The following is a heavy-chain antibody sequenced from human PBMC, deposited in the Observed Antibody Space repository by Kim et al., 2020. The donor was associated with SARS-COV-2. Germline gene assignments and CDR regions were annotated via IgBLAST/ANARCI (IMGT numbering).Heavy chain of an antibody. Sequence: GRSLRLSCTASGFTFSYYAMSCVRHAPGKGLEWVGFIRSKAYGGPTEYAASVKGRFTISRDDSISIAYLQMNSLKTEDTDVYYCTSVQFLEWLSLFGHYYMDVWGKGTTVTVSS. V-gene: IGHV3-49*04. J-gene: IGHJ6*03. CDR2: IRSKAYGGPT. D-gene: IGHD3-3*01. CDR3: TSVQFLEWLSLFGHYYMDV. CDR1: GFTFSYYA.